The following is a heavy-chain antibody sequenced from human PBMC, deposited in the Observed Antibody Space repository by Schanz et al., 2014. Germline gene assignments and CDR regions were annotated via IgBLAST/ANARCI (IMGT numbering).Heavy chain of an antibody. J-gene: IGHJ3*02. CDR2: INPSVGNT. Sequence: QVQLVQSGAEVKKPGASVKVSCEASGYTFTSYYIHWFRQAPGQGLEWMGLINPSVGNTNYAQKFRGRVTMTRDTSTSTVYMELSSLRSEDTAVHFCARGPSTGAFDIWGQGTMVTVSS. V-gene: IGHV1-46*03. CDR3: ARGPSTGAFDI. CDR1: GYTFTSYY.